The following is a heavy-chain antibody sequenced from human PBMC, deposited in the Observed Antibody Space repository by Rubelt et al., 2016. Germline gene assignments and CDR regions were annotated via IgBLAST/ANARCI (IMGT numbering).Heavy chain of an antibody. Sequence: GKPSETLSLTCAVYGGSFSSYYWSWIRQPPGKGLEWIGYIYYSGSTNYNPALKSRVTISVDTSKNQFSLKLSSGTAADTAVYYCARHGESGNYLIDFDYWGQGTLVTVSS. J-gene: IGHJ4*02. V-gene: IGHV4-59*08. D-gene: IGHD1-26*01. CDR3: ARHGESGNYLIDFDY. CDR2: IYYSGST. CDR1: GGSFSSYY.